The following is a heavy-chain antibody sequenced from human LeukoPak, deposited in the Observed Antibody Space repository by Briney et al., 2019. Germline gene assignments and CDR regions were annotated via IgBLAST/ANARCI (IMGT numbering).Heavy chain of an antibody. CDR3: ARDGLGLYLSSSWYYFDY. J-gene: IGHJ4*02. CDR1: GFSLSGSA. CDR2: IRSKGNGYAP. D-gene: IGHD6-13*01. Sequence: GGSLRLSCAASGFSLSGSAMHWVRQASGKGLEWVGHIRSKGNGYAPTYAASVEGRFTISRDDSKNTAYLQMNSLRAEDTAVYYCARDGLGLYLSSSWYYFDYWGQGTLVTVSS. V-gene: IGHV3-73*01.